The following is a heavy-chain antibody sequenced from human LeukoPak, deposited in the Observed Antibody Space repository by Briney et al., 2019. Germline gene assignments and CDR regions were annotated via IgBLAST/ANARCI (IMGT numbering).Heavy chain of an antibody. J-gene: IGHJ4*02. Sequence: PGGSLRLSCAASGFTFSRFAMHWVRQAPEKGLEYVAAISYNGGNTYYADSVKGRFTISRDNSKNTLYLQMGSLRAEDMALYYCTRRPAADTFYSDYWGQGILVTVSS. CDR1: GFTFSRFA. CDR3: TRRPAADTFYSDY. V-gene: IGHV3-64*02. CDR2: ISYNGGNT. D-gene: IGHD2-2*01.